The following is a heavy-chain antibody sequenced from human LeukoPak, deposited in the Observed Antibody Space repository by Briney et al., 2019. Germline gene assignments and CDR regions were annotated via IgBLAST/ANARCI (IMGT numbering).Heavy chain of an antibody. Sequence: SVKVSCKASGYTFTSYAMNWVRQAPGQGLEWMGGIIPIFGTANYAQKFQGRVTITADESTSTAYMELSSLRSEDTAVYYCARDSSGWYGYDYYYYYGMDVWGQGTTVTVSS. J-gene: IGHJ6*02. CDR3: ARDSSGWYGYDYYYYYGMDV. D-gene: IGHD6-19*01. CDR1: GYTFTSYA. V-gene: IGHV1-69*13. CDR2: IIPIFGTA.